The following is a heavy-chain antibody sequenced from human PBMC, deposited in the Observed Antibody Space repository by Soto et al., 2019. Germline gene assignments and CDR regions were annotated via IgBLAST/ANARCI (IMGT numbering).Heavy chain of an antibody. CDR3: ARAYFDWLFNYYYYYMDV. J-gene: IGHJ6*03. V-gene: IGHV1-8*01. D-gene: IGHD3-9*01. Sequence: ASVKVSCKASGYTFTSYDINWVRQATGQGLEWMGWMNPNSGNTGYTQKFQGRVTMTRNTSISTAYMELSSLRSEDTAVYYCARAYFDWLFNYYYYYMDVWGKGTTVTVSS. CDR1: GYTFTSYD. CDR2: MNPNSGNT.